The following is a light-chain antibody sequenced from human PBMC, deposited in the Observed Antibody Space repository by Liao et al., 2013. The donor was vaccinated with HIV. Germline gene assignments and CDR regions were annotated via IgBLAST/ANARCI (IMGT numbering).Light chain of an antibody. CDR1: NIGSKS. CDR2: FDS. J-gene: IGLJ1*01. CDR3: QAWDSSAAYV. V-gene: IGLV3-21*01. Sequence: SYELTQPPSVSVAPGKTATITCGGNNIGSKSVHWYQQKPGQAPVLVIYFDSDRPSGIPERFSGTKSGNTATLTISRVEAGDEADYYCQAWDSSAAYVFGTGTKVTVL.